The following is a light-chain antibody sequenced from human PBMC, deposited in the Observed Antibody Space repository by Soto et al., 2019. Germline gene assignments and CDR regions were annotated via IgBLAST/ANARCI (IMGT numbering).Light chain of an antibody. CDR1: QGIANY. CDR2: AAS. V-gene: IGKV1-27*01. Sequence: DIQMTQSPSSLAASVGDRVTISCRASQGIANYLAWYQQKPGKVPKLLIYAASTLQSGVSSRFTGSGSGTDFTLTISSLQPEDVAIYYCQNYSWPPFTFGPGTKVDLK. J-gene: IGKJ3*01. CDR3: QNYSWPPFT.